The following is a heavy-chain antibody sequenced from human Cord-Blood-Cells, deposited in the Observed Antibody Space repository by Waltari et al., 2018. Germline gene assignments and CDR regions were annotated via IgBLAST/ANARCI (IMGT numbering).Heavy chain of an antibody. D-gene: IGHD3-10*01. V-gene: IGHV4-34*01. Sequence: QVQLQQWGAGLLKPSETLSLTCAVYGGSFSGYYWSWIRQPPGKGLEWIGESNHGGSTNYNPSLKGRVTISVDTSKNQFSLKLSSVTAADTAVYYCARGPITMVRGVIPYYWGQGTLVTVSS. CDR2: SNHGGST. J-gene: IGHJ4*02. CDR3: ARGPITMVRGVIPYY. CDR1: GGSFSGYY.